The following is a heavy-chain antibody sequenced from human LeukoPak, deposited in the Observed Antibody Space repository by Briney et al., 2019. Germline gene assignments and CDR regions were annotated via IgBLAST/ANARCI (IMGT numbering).Heavy chain of an antibody. D-gene: IGHD6-13*01. V-gene: IGHV3-30*02. J-gene: IGHJ6*02. CDR1: GYTFSSYG. CDR2: IRYDGSNK. CDR3: AREEYSSSRSGMDV. Sequence: PGGSLRLSCAASGYTFSSYGMHWVRQAPGKGLEWVAFIRYDGSNKYYADSVKGRFTISRDNSKNKLYLQMNSLRAEDTAVYYCAREEYSSSRSGMDVWGQGTTVTVSS.